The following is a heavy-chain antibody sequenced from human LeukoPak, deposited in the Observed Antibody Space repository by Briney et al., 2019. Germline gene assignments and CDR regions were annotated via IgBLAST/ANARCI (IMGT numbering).Heavy chain of an antibody. CDR2: INPNSGDI. J-gene: IGHJ4*02. V-gene: IGHV1-2*06. CDR3: VREGSSWSY. D-gene: IGHD6-13*01. CDR1: GYTFTGYY. Sequence: ASVKVSCKASGYTFTGYYMQWVRQAPGQGLEWMGRINPNSGDIDYAQKFQVRVTMTRDTSISTGYMELSRLTSDDTAVYYCVREGSSWSYWGQGTLVTVPS.